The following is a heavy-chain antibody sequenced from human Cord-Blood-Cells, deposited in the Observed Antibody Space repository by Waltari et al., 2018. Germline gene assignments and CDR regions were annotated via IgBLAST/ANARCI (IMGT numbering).Heavy chain of an antibody. Sequence: QVQLQQWGAGLLKPSETLSLTCAVYGGSFSGYYWSWIRQPPGKGLEWIGEINHSGSTNSNPTLKSRVTISVDTSKNQFSLKLSSVTAADTAVYYCARGCSGGSCYSAFDIWGQGTMVTVSS. V-gene: IGHV4-34*01. CDR1: GGSFSGYY. J-gene: IGHJ3*02. D-gene: IGHD2-15*01. CDR3: ARGCSGGSCYSAFDI. CDR2: INHSGST.